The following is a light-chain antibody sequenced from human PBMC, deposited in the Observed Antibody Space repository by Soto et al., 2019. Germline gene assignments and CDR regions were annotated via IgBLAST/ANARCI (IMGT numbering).Light chain of an antibody. V-gene: IGKV1-33*01. Sequence: DIQMTQSPSSLSASVGDRVTITCQTSQDISNYLNWYQQKPGKAPKVLIYVASNLETGVTSRFSGSGSVTDVDSTISCLQHEDIAAYYCQQYDNLPITCGGGIKVDI. J-gene: IGKJ4*01. CDR2: VAS. CDR3: QQYDNLPIT. CDR1: QDISNY.